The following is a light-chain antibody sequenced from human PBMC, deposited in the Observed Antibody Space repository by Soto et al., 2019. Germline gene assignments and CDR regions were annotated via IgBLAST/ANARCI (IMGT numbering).Light chain of an antibody. CDR3: QQYNSWPGT. CDR1: QSVSSN. J-gene: IGKJ1*01. Sequence: EIVMTQSPATLSVSPGERANLSCRASQSVSSNLAWYQQKPGQAPKVLVYGASTRAAGVPARFSGSGSGTDFTLTISSLQSEDFAVYYCQQYNSWPGTFRQGNKV. CDR2: GAS. V-gene: IGKV3-15*01.